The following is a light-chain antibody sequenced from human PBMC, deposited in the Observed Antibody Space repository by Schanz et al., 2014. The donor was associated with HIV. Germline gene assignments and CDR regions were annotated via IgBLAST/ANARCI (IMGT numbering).Light chain of an antibody. J-gene: IGLJ2*01. V-gene: IGLV2-8*01. CDR3: NSYAGSNNLV. CDR1: NSDISTYNY. CDR2: DVN. Sequence: QSALTQPPSASGSPGQSITISCTGLNSDISTYNYVSWYQQNPGKAPNLIIYDVNKRPSAVPDRFSGSRSGNTASLTVSGLQAEDEADYYCNSYAGSNNLVFGGGTKLTVL.